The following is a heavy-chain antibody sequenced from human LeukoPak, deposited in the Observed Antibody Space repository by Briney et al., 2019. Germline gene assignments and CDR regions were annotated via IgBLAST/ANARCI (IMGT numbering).Heavy chain of an antibody. J-gene: IGHJ4*02. CDR3: VRGSAGNHLSDY. CDR1: GYTFSSYD. V-gene: IGHV1-18*01. CDR2: ITTYNGNT. D-gene: IGHD1-14*01. Sequence: ASVKVSCKASGYTFSSYDISWVRQAPGQGLEWMGWITTYNGNTDYAQKLQGRVTMTTDTSTSTADMELRSLRSDDTAVYYCVRGSAGNHLSDYWGQGTLVTVSS.